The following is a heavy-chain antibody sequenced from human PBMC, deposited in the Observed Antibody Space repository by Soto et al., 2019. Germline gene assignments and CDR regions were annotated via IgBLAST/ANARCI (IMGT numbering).Heavy chain of an antibody. J-gene: IGHJ5*02. CDR1: GGSFSGYY. V-gene: IGHV4-34*01. CDR3: AREAMVYDVSLFDP. D-gene: IGHD5-18*01. CDR2: INHSGST. Sequence: QVQLQQWGAGLLKPSETLSLTCAVYGGSFSGYYWSWIRQPPGKGLEWIGEINHSGSTNYNPSLKSRVTILVDTYKHQFSLKLSSVTAADTAVYYCAREAMVYDVSLFDPWGQGPLVTVSS.